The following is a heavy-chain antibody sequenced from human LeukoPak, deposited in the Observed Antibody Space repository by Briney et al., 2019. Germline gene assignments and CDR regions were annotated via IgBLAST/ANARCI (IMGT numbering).Heavy chain of an antibody. V-gene: IGHV2-5*02. D-gene: IGHD2-15*01. J-gene: IGHJ4*02. CDR2: IYWDDDE. CDR1: GFSVSSSGVG. CDR3: AHSQRRGSCTGGSCYHFDY. Sequence: SGPTLVKPTQTLTLTCTFSGFSVSSSGVGVGWIRQPPGKALEWLALIYWDDDERHSPSLKSRLTITKDTSKNQVVLTVTLMDPVDTGTYYCAHSQRRGSCTGGSCYHFDYWGQGTLVTVSS.